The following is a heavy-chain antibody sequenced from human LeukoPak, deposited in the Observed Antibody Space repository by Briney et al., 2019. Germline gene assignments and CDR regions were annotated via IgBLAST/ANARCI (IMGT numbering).Heavy chain of an antibody. Sequence: ESGPTLVNPTQTLTLTCTFSGFSLSTHGDAVGWIRQPPGKALEWLALIYWDDDERYSPSLRSRVTLTKDTSKSQVIFRMTNMDPVDTATYFCAHTRAVTGIGYFDYWGQGALVTVSS. CDR3: AHTRAVTGIGYFDY. V-gene: IGHV2-5*02. CDR2: IYWDDDE. J-gene: IGHJ4*02. CDR1: GFSLSTHGDA. D-gene: IGHD2-21*02.